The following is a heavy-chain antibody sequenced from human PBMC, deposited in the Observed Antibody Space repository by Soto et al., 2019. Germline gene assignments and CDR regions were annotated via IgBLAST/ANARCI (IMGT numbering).Heavy chain of an antibody. V-gene: IGHV3-9*01. CDR1: GFTFDDYA. D-gene: IGHD6-13*01. CDR2: ISWNSGSI. J-gene: IGHJ4*02. CDR3: AKDKGGDIAAATVY. Sequence: EVQLVESGGGLVQPGRSLRLSCAASGFTFDDYAMHWVRQAPGKGLEWVSGISWNSGSIGYADSVKGRFTISRDNAKNSLYLQMNSLRAEDTALYYCAKDKGGDIAAATVYWGQGTLVTVSS.